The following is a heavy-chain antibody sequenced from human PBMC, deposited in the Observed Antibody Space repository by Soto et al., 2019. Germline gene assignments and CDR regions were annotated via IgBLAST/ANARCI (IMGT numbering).Heavy chain of an antibody. D-gene: IGHD6-13*01. J-gene: IGHJ5*02. V-gene: IGHV3-49*03. CDR2: IRSKAYGGTT. CDR3: TRGQYSSPPGWFDP. CDR1: GFTFGDYA. Sequence: GGSLRLSCTASGFTFGDYAMSWFRQAPGKGLEWVGFIRSKAYGGTTEYAASVKGRFTISRDDSKSIAYLQMNSLKTEDTAVYYCTRGQYSSPPGWFDPWGQGTLVNVSS.